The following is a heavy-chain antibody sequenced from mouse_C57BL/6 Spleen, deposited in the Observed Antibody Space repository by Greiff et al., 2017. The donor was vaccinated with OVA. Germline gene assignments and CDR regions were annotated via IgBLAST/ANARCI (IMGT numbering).Heavy chain of an antibody. J-gene: IGHJ4*01. CDR1: GFNIKDYY. V-gene: IGHV14-1*01. CDR2: IDPEDGDT. D-gene: IGHD2-5*01. CDR3: TGYYSNYGAMDY. Sequence: EVQLQQSGAELVRPGASVKLSCTASGFNIKDYYMHWVKQRPEQGLEWIGRIDPEDGDTEYAPKFQGKATMTADTSSNTAYLQLSSLTSEDTAVYYCTGYYSNYGAMDYWGQGTSVTVSS.